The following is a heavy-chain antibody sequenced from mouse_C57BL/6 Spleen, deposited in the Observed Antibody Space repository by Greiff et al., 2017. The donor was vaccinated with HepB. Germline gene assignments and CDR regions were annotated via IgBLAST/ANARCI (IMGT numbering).Heavy chain of an antibody. Sequence: QVTLKVCGPGILQSSQTLSLTCSFSGFSLSTSGMGVSWIRQPSGKGLEWLAHIYWDDDKRYNPSLKSRLTISKDTSRNQVFLKITSVDTADTATYYCARRGYGSSSTWYFDVWGTGTTVTVSS. D-gene: IGHD1-1*01. CDR3: ARRGYGSSSTWYFDV. J-gene: IGHJ1*03. CDR1: GFSLSTSGMG. CDR2: IYWDDDK. V-gene: IGHV8-12*01.